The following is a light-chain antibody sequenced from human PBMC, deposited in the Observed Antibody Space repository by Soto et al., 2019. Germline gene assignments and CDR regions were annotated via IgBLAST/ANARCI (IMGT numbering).Light chain of an antibody. CDR3: SSYASNRIRM. Sequence: QSALTQPASVSGFPGQSITISCTGTSSDIGGYNFVSWYQQHPGKAPKVMIYEVSHRPSGVSNRFSGSKSGNTASLTISGLQAEDEGEYYCSSYASNRIRMFGGGTTLTVL. CDR2: EVS. J-gene: IGLJ3*02. CDR1: SSDIGGYNF. V-gene: IGLV2-14*01.